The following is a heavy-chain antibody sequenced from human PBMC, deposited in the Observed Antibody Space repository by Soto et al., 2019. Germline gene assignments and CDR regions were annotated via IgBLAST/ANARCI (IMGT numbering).Heavy chain of an antibody. V-gene: IGHV4-4*02. CDR1: SDSISRSHW. D-gene: IGHD4-17*01. J-gene: IGHJ6*03. CDR2: IYYSGSV. CDR3: ARGSFVTNYHYYHTDV. Sequence: SETLSLTCAVSSDSISRSHWLTWVRQSPGKGLEWLGDIYYSGSVYYNPSLRSRISISMDKSNNQFSLNLSSVTAADTAVYYCARGSFVTNYHYYHTDVWGTGTPVTVSS.